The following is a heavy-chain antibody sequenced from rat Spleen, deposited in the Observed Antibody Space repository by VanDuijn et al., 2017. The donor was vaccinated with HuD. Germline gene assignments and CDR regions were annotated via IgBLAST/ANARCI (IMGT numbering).Heavy chain of an antibody. J-gene: IGHJ3*01. CDR2: ISPSGGST. V-gene: IGHV5S13*01. CDR3: APGHYWFAF. CDR1: VFTFSNYD. Sequence: EVQLVESGGGLVQPGRSLKLSCAASVFTFSNYDMAWVRQAQTKGLEWVASISPSGGSTYYRDSVKGRFTFTRNNAKNTLYLQMDSLRYEHTATYYCAPGHYWFAFWGHGTLVTVSS. D-gene: IGHD1-1*01.